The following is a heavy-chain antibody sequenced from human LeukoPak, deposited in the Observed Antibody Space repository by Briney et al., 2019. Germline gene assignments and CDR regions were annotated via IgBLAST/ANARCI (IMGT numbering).Heavy chain of an antibody. D-gene: IGHD4-17*01. J-gene: IGHJ4*02. CDR1: GYTFTGYY. CDR3: ARVAYGDLGVDY. CDR2: INPNSGGT. Sequence: ALVKVSCKASGYTFTGYYMHWVRQAPGQGLEWMGRINPNSGGTNYAQKFQGRVTMTRDTSISTAYMELSRLRSDDTAVYYCARVAYGDLGVDYWGQGTLVTVSS. V-gene: IGHV1-2*06.